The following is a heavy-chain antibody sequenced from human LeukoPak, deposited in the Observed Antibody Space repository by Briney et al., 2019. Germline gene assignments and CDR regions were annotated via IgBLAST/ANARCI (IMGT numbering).Heavy chain of an antibody. J-gene: IGHJ3*01. CDR3: ARSSYSSSSSV. Sequence: GGSLRLSCAVSGFTFSGFWMSWSRQAPGKGLERVASINSDGSEGYYADVVKGRFTISRDNAKNSLYLQINSLRAEDTAVYYCARSSYSSSSSVWGQGTMVTVSS. CDR1: GFTFSGFW. D-gene: IGHD6-6*01. CDR2: INSDGSEG. V-gene: IGHV3-7*03.